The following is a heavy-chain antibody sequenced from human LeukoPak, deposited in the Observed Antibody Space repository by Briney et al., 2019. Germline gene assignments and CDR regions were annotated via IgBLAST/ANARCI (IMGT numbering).Heavy chain of an antibody. CDR2: IYQSGST. CDR1: GYSISNGYY. D-gene: IGHD6-13*01. J-gene: IGHJ5*02. CDR3: ARGQTSPIDSSSWYNWFDP. V-gene: IGHV4-38-2*02. Sequence: PSETLSLTCTVFGYSISNGYYWGWIRRPPGKGLEWIGSIYQSGSTFYSPSLNGRVTISVDTSKNQFSLKLSSVTAADTAVYYCARGQTSPIDSSSWYNWFDPWGQGTLVTVSS.